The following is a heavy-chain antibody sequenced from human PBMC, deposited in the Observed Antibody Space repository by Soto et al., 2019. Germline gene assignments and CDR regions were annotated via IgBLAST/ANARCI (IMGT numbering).Heavy chain of an antibody. D-gene: IGHD4-17*01. CDR2: IKTKTDGGAT. J-gene: IGHJ4*02. CDR1: GLTFSDAY. V-gene: IGHV3-15*01. CDR3: TTHRPSRLRKPRV. Sequence: EGQLVESGGGLVKPGGSLKLSCEGSGLTFSDAYMSWVRQAPGKGLEWVGRIKTKTDGGATEYAAPVKGRFNISRDDSKNTLYVEMNSLKTEDTAVYYCTTHRPSRLRKPRVWGQGTLVTVSS.